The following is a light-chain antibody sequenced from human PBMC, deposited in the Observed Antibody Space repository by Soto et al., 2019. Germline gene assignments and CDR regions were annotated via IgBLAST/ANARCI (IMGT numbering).Light chain of an antibody. CDR2: EVS. Sequence: QSALTQPASVSGSPGQSITISCTGTSSDVGGYNYVSWYQQNPGKAPKLMIHEVSNRPSGVSNRFSGSKSGNMASLTISGLQAEDEADYYCSSYTINRTYVFGTGTKVTVL. J-gene: IGLJ1*01. CDR1: SSDVGGYNY. V-gene: IGLV2-14*01. CDR3: SSYTINRTYV.